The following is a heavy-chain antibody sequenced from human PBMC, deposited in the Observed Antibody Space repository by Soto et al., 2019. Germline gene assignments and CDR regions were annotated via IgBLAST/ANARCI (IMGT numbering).Heavy chain of an antibody. Sequence: EVHLVESGGGLIQPGGFLRLSCAASGFTVSSNYMSWVRQAPGKGLEWVSVIYRGGNTYYADSVKGRFTISRDNSKNTLYLQMNSLRAEDTAVYYCARVAYEHSSFSEWGQGTLVTVSS. CDR1: GFTVSSNY. J-gene: IGHJ4*02. V-gene: IGHV3-53*01. D-gene: IGHD6-6*01. CDR3: ARVAYEHSSFSE. CDR2: IYRGGNT.